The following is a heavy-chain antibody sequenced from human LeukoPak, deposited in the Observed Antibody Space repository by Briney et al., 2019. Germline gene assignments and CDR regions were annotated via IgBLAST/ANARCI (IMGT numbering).Heavy chain of an antibody. CDR3: ARNYYDSSRYYADY. D-gene: IGHD3-22*01. Sequence: PGGSLRLSCAASGFTFSDHYMDWVRLAPGKGLEWVGRSRNKANSYTTEYAASVKGRFTVSRDDSKNSLYLQMNSLKTEDTAVYFCARNYYDSSRYYADYWGQGTLVTVSS. V-gene: IGHV3-72*01. J-gene: IGHJ4*02. CDR2: SRNKANSYTT. CDR1: GFTFSDHY.